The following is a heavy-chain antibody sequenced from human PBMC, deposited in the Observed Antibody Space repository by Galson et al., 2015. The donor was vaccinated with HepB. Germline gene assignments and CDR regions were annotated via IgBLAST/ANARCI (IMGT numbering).Heavy chain of an antibody. Sequence: SVKVSCKASGYTFTGYAINWVRQAPGQGLEWMGWINTNIGDPTYAQDFTERFVFSLDTSVSTAYLQIGSLKAEDTAVYYCAREVATTDNFNYFDPWGQGTLVTVSS. CDR3: AREVATTDNFNYFDP. CDR2: INTNIGDP. D-gene: IGHD5-24*01. V-gene: IGHV7-4-1*01. J-gene: IGHJ5*02. CDR1: GYTFTGYA.